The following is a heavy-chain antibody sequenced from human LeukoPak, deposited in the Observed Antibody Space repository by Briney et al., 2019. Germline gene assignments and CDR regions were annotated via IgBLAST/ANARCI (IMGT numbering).Heavy chain of an antibody. D-gene: IGHD2-2*01. CDR3: ARIVVVPAAVDY. Sequence: SETLSPTCVVYGGSFSGYYWSWIRQPPGKGLEWIGEINHSGSTNYNPSLKSRVTISVDTSKNQFSLKLSSVTAADTAVYYCARIVVVPAAVDYWGQGTLVTVSS. V-gene: IGHV4-34*01. CDR2: INHSGST. CDR1: GGSFSGYY. J-gene: IGHJ4*02.